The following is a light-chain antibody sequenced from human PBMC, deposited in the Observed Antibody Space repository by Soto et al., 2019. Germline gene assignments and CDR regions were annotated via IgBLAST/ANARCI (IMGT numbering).Light chain of an antibody. CDR2: VGTGGIVG. CDR3: GADHGSVSDFVSDV. J-gene: IGLJ1*01. Sequence: QAVVTQPPSASASLGASVTLTCTLNSGYSKYNVDWYQQRPGEGPRFVMRVGTGGIVGSRGDGIPDRFSVLGSGLNRYLTIKNIQEEDEGDYHCGADHGSVSDFVSDVFGPGTKVTVL. CDR1: SGYSKYN. V-gene: IGLV9-49*01.